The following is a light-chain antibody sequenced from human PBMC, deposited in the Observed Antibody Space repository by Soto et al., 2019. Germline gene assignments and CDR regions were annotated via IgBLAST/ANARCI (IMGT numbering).Light chain of an antibody. Sequence: ESVLTQSPATLSLSPGERATLSCRASQSVSRYLAWYQQKPDQAPRLLIYDAFNRATGIPARFSGSGSGTDFTLTISSLEPEDFVVYYCQQRSNWPITFGQGTRLEIK. CDR1: QSVSRY. CDR2: DAF. V-gene: IGKV3-11*01. CDR3: QQRSNWPIT. J-gene: IGKJ5*01.